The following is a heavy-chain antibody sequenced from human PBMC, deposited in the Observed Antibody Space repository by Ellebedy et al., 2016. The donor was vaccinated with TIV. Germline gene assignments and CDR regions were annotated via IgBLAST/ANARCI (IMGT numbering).Heavy chain of an antibody. CDR3: GRDKDGSGTLEY. Sequence: AASVKVSCKASGYTFTSYFMHWVRQAPGQGLEWMGWINTLTGNPTYAQDFKGRFVFSVDTSVSTTYLQISSLEAEDTAVYYCGRDKDGSGTLEYWGQGTLVTVSS. J-gene: IGHJ4*02. CDR1: GYTFTSYF. CDR2: INTLTGNP. D-gene: IGHD3-10*01. V-gene: IGHV7-4-1*02.